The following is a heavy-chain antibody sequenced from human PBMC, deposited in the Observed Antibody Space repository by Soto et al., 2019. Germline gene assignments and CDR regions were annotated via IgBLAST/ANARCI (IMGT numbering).Heavy chain of an antibody. D-gene: IGHD3-10*01. J-gene: IGHJ4*02. V-gene: IGHV4-31*03. Sequence: QVQLQESGPGLVKPSQTLSLTCTVSGGSISSGGYYWSWIRQHPGKGLEWIGYIYYSGSTYYNPSLKSRVTISVDTSKNQFSLKLSSVTAADTAVYYCARTRLLWFGELSTALYFDYWGQGTLVTVSS. CDR3: ARTRLLWFGELSTALYFDY. CDR1: GGSISSGGYY. CDR2: IYYSGST.